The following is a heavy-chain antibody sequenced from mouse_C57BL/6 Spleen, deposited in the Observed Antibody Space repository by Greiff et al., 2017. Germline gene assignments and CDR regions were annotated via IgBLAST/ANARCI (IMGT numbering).Heavy chain of an antibody. V-gene: IGHV1-82*01. CDR3: ARWDYSNSGAMDY. CDR2: IYPGDGDT. D-gene: IGHD2-5*01. Sequence: QVQLQQSGPELVKPGASVKISCKASGYAFSSSWMNWVKQRPGKGLEWIGRIYPGDGDTNYNGKFKGKATLTADKSSSTAYMQLSSLTSEDSAVYFCARWDYSNSGAMDYWGQGTSVTVSS. J-gene: IGHJ4*01. CDR1: GYAFSSSW.